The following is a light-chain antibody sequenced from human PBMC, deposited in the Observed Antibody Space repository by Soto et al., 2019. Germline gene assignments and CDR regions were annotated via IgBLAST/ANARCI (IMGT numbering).Light chain of an antibody. CDR2: GNT. CDR1: SSNIGAGYD. Sequence: QSVLTQPPSVSGAPGQRVTISCTGSSSNIGAGYDVHWYQQLPGTAPKLLIYGNTNRPSGVPDRFSGSKSGTSASLAITGLQAEDEADYSCQSSDSSLRGSVFGGGTKLTVL. CDR3: QSSDSSLRGSV. J-gene: IGLJ2*01. V-gene: IGLV1-40*01.